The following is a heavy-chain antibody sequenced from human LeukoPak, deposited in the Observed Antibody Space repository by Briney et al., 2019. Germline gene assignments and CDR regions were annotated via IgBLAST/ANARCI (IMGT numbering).Heavy chain of an antibody. Sequence: PSETLSLTCVVSGYSLTSGYFWGWVRQPPGKGLEWIASIHHGGSSYYTPSLRSRVTISVDTSRNQFSLQLNSVTAADTAVYFCARGLRTYSSGIDYWGQGALVTVSS. V-gene: IGHV4-38-2*01. CDR1: GYSLTSGYF. CDR2: IHHGGSS. J-gene: IGHJ4*02. D-gene: IGHD6-19*01. CDR3: ARGLRTYSSGIDY.